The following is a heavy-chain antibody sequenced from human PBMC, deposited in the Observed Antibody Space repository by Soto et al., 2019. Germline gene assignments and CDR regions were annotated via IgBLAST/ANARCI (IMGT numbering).Heavy chain of an antibody. CDR1: GYTFTNYY. J-gene: IGHJ4*02. CDR2: VDPSSGDT. CDR3: ARGMRDY. V-gene: IGHV1-2*02. Sequence: VASVKVSCKASGYTFTNYYIHWVRQAPGQGLEWMGWVDPSSGDTDYAQKFQGRVTMAKDTSISTAYMALSRLTSVDTAVYYCARGMRDYWGQGTPVTVSS.